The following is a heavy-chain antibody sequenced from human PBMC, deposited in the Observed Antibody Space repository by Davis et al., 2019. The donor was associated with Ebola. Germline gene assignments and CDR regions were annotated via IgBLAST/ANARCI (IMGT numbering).Heavy chain of an antibody. Sequence: GESLKISCAASGFTFSSYAMSWVRQAPGKGLEWVSAISGSGGSTYYADSVKGRFTISRDNSKNTLYLQMNSLRAEDTAVYYCAKDAGLVVPWYFDYWGQGTLVTVSS. CDR3: AKDAGLVVPWYFDY. D-gene: IGHD2-15*01. J-gene: IGHJ4*02. CDR2: ISGSGGST. CDR1: GFTFSSYA. V-gene: IGHV3-23*01.